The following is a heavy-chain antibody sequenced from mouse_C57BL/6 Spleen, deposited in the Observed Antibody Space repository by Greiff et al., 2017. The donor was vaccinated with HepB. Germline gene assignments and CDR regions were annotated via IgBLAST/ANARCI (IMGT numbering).Heavy chain of an antibody. Sequence: VKLMESGAELVKPGASVKISCKASGYAFSSYWMNWVKQRPGKGLEWIGQIYPGDGDTNYNGKFKGKATLTADKSSSTAYMQLSSLTSEDSAVYFCARSYGSSYSDYWGQGTTLTVSS. J-gene: IGHJ2*01. V-gene: IGHV1-80*01. CDR1: GYAFSSYW. CDR2: IYPGDGDT. D-gene: IGHD1-1*01. CDR3: ARSYGSSYSDY.